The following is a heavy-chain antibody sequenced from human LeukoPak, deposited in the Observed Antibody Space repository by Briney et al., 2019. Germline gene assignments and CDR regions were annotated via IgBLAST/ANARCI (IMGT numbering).Heavy chain of an antibody. Sequence: GASVKVSCKVSGYTLTELSMHWVRHAPGKGLEWMGGFDPEDGETIYAQKFQGRVTMTEDTSTDTAYMEQSSLRSEDTAVYYCATKRQWFGPFHIWGQGTMVTVSS. CDR2: FDPEDGET. CDR3: ATKRQWFGPFHI. D-gene: IGHD3-10*01. CDR1: GYTLTELS. J-gene: IGHJ3*02. V-gene: IGHV1-24*01.